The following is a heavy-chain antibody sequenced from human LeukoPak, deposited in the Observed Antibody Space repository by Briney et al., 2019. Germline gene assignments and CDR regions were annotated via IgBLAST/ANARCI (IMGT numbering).Heavy chain of an antibody. CDR3: AKGYRLGFCSGGTCYSLDY. V-gene: IGHV3-30*02. Sequence: GGSLRLSCVVSGFTFSSNGMHWVRQAPGKGLEWVAFIRYDANKKYYADSVKGRFTISRDNSKNTLYLQMNSLRVEDTAVYYCAKGYRLGFCSGGTCYSLDYWGQGAWSPSPQ. CDR2: IRYDANKK. J-gene: IGHJ4*02. D-gene: IGHD2-15*01. CDR1: GFTFSSNG.